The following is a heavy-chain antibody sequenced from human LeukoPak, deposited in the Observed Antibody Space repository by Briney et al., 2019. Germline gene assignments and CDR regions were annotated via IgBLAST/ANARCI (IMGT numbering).Heavy chain of an antibody. CDR1: GFTFSSYA. D-gene: IGHD1-26*01. Sequence: GGSLRLSCAASGFTFSSYAMSWVRQAPGKGLEWASAISGSGGSTYYADSVKGRFTISRDNSKNTLYLQMNSLRAEDTAVYYCAKVAKSRIVGATDFDYWGQGTLVTVSS. CDR2: ISGSGGST. CDR3: AKVAKSRIVGATDFDY. J-gene: IGHJ4*02. V-gene: IGHV3-23*01.